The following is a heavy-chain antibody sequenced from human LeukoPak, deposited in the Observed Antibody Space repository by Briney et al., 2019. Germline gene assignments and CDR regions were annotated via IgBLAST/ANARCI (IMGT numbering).Heavy chain of an antibody. V-gene: IGHV4-59*01. CDR3: ARKTTGDQGSYFDY. CDR2: IYYSGST. J-gene: IGHJ4*02. D-gene: IGHD1-1*01. CDR1: GGSISSYY. Sequence: SETLSLTCTVSGGSISSYYWSWIRQPPGKGLGWIGYIYYSGSTNYNPSLKTRVTISVDTSKNQFSLKLTSVTAADTAVYYCARKTTGDQGSYFDYWGQGTLDTVSS.